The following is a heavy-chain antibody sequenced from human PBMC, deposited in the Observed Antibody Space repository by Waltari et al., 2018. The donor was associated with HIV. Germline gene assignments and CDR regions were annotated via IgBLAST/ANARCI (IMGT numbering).Heavy chain of an antibody. D-gene: IGHD6-13*01. CDR3: ARDRRIGAAGDYYYGMDV. CDR2: IIPIFGTA. Sequence: QVQMVQSGAEVKKPGSSVKVSCKASGGTLSSYSISWVRPSPGTGLEWMGGIIPIFGTANYAQKFQGRVTITADESTSTAYMELSSLRSEDTAVYYCARDRRIGAAGDYYYGMDVWGQGTTVTVSS. CDR1: GGTLSSYS. J-gene: IGHJ6*02. V-gene: IGHV1-69*01.